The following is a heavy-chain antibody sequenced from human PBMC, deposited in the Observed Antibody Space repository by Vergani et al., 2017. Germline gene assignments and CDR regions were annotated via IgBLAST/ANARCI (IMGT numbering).Heavy chain of an antibody. CDR3: AKSPPMATNAFDI. D-gene: IGHD5-24*01. V-gene: IGHV3-23*01. J-gene: IGHJ3*02. CDR2: ISGSGGST. Sequence: EVQLLESGGGLVQPGGSLRLSCAASGFTFSSYAMSWVRQAPGKGLEWVSAISGSGGSTYYADSVKGRFTISRDKSKKRLYLQMNSLRAEDTAVYYCAKSPPMATNAFDIWGQGTMVTVSS. CDR1: GFTFSSYA.